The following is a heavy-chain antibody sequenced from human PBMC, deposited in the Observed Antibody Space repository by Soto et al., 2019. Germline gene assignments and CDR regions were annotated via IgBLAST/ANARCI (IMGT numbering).Heavy chain of an antibody. CDR3: APRVLRTVFGLVTTTAIYFDF. CDR2: IYWDDDK. CDR1: GFSLTTSGVG. V-gene: IGHV2-5*02. Sequence: QITLNESGPTVVRPTETLTLTCRFSGFSLTTSGVGVGWIRQSQGKAPEWLALIYWDDDKRYSASLKSRLTITKHTSKNQVVLTVSDLDPTDTATSDCAPRVLRTVFGLVTTTAIYFDFWCQGTPVAVSS. J-gene: IGHJ4*02. D-gene: IGHD3-3*01.